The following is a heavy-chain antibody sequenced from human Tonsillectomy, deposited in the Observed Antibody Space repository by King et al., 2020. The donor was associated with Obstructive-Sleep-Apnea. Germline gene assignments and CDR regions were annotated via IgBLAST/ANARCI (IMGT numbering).Heavy chain of an antibody. J-gene: IGHJ4*02. CDR2: IKQDGSEK. V-gene: IGHV3-7*03. CDR1: GFTFSSYW. Sequence: VQLVESRGGLVQTGGSLRLSCAASGFTFSSYWMPGVRQSPGQWLEWVANIKQDGSEKYYVDSVRCRFPIARDNAKNSLYLQMNSLWAEDTAVYYCARVMRITICGVVISPYYFDYWGQGTLVTVSS. CDR3: ARVMRITICGVVISPYYFDY. D-gene: IGHD3-3*01.